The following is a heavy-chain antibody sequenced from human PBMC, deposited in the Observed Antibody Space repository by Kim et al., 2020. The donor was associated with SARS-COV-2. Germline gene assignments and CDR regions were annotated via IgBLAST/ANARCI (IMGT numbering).Heavy chain of an antibody. J-gene: IGHJ4*02. D-gene: IGHD6-13*01. CDR3: ASRIAAVDY. V-gene: IGHV4-38-2*02. Sequence: SETLSLTCTVSGYSISSGYYWGWIRQPPGKGLEWIGSIYHSGSTYYNPSLKSRVTISVDTSKNQFSLKLSSVTAADTAVYYCASRIAAVDYWGQGTLVTVSS. CDR1: GYSISSGYY. CDR2: IYHSGST.